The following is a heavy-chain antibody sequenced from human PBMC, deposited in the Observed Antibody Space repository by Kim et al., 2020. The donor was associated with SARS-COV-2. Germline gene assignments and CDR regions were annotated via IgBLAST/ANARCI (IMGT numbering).Heavy chain of an antibody. CDR3: ARYSMGSRSFDY. V-gene: IGHV3-7*01. D-gene: IGHD2-21*01. J-gene: IGHJ4*02. CDR1: GLSFSTSW. Sequence: GGSLRLSCAASGLSFSTSWMGWVRQAPGKGLEWAASIREDGSAQFYLDSVKGRFTTSRDNAQNSVSLQMNTLRAEDTAVYYCARYSMGSRSFDYWCQG. CDR2: IREDGSAQ.